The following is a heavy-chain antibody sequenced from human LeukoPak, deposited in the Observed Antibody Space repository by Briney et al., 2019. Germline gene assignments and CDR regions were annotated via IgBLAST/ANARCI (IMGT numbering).Heavy chain of an antibody. CDR3: ASLMVDDY. CDR1: GGSFSGYY. V-gene: IGHV4-34*01. J-gene: IGHJ4*02. CDR2: INHSGST. D-gene: IGHD2-8*01. Sequence: SETLSLTCAVYGGSFSGYYWSWIRQPPGKGLGWIGEINHSGSTNYNPSLKSRVTISVDTSKNQFSLKLSSVTAADTAVYYCASLMVDDYWGQGTLVTVSS.